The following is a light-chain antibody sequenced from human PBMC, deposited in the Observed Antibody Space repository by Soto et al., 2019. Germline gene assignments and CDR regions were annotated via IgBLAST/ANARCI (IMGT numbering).Light chain of an antibody. Sequence: DIQMTQSPSSLSASLGDRVTITCRAXXXXXXXLNWYQQKPGKAPKLLIYAASSLQSGVPSRFSXSGSGXXXXLXXXSLQPEDFATYYCQQTYSTPLTFGGGTKVEIK. CDR1: XXXXXX. CDR2: AAS. CDR3: QQTYSTPLT. V-gene: IGKV1-39*01. J-gene: IGKJ4*01.